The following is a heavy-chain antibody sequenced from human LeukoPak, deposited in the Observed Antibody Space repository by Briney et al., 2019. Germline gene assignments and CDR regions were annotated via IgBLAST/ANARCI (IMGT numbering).Heavy chain of an antibody. CDR1: GGSFSGYY. CDR3: ASECSSTSCPIDY. J-gene: IGHJ4*02. CDR2: INHSGST. D-gene: IGHD2-2*01. V-gene: IGHV4-34*01. Sequence: PSETLSLTCAVYGGSFSGYYWSWIRQPPGKGLEWIGEINHSGSTNYNPSLKSRVTMSVDTSKNQFSLRLSSVTAADTAVYYCASECSSTSCPIDYWGQGTLVTVSS.